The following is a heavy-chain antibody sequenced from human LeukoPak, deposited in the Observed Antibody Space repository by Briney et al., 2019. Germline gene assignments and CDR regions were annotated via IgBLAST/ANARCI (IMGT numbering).Heavy chain of an antibody. Sequence: GGSLRLSCAASGFTFSNAWMSWVRQAPGKGLEWVGRIKSKTDGGTTDYAAPVKGRFTISRDDSKNTLYLQMNSLKTDDTAVYYCTTDGLAAAGGDYWGQGTLVTVSS. CDR2: IKSKTDGGTT. D-gene: IGHD6-13*01. V-gene: IGHV3-15*01. CDR1: GFTFSNAW. CDR3: TTDGLAAAGGDY. J-gene: IGHJ4*02.